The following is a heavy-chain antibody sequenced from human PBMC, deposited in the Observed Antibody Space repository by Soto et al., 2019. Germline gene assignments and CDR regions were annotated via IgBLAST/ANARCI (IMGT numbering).Heavy chain of an antibody. D-gene: IGHD3-16*01. Sequence: XGSLRLSWAASRFTFGCYKMHWVRQAPGKGLDWVAGRSYDGSNKYYADSVKGRFTIARDNSKNTLYIQMNSLRVEDTAVYYWLGGYYYYSYSMDFWGQGTTVTVSS. CDR3: LGGYYYYSYSMDF. CDR2: RSYDGSNK. J-gene: IGHJ6*02. CDR1: RFTFGCYK. V-gene: IGHV3-30*03.